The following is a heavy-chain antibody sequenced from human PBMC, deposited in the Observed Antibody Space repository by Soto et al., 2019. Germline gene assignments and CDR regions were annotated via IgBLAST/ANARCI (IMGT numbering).Heavy chain of an antibody. Sequence: EEQLVESGGGLVQPGGSLTLSCVGSGFTFSDHYMEWVRQAPGKGLEWVVRSRNKAKSYSTDYAASVKCRFTISRDLSKNSLYLQMNNLKIEDTAVYYCSRLEGGWGQGTLVTVSP. V-gene: IGHV3-72*01. J-gene: IGHJ4*02. CDR1: GFTFSDHY. CDR2: SRNKAKSYST. D-gene: IGHD3-3*01. CDR3: SRLEGG.